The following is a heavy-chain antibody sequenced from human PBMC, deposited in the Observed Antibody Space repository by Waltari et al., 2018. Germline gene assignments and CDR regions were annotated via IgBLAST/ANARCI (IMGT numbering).Heavy chain of an antibody. CDR3: ARGNYPTGYFQH. CDR2: INHSRST. D-gene: IGHD1-7*01. Sequence: QVQLQQWGAGLLKPSETLSLTCAVYGGSFSGYYWSWIRQPPGKGLEWIGEINHSRSTNDNPSLKSRVTISVDTSKNQFSLKLSSVTAADTAVYYCARGNYPTGYFQHWGQGTLVTVSS. V-gene: IGHV4-34*01. CDR1: GGSFSGYY. J-gene: IGHJ1*01.